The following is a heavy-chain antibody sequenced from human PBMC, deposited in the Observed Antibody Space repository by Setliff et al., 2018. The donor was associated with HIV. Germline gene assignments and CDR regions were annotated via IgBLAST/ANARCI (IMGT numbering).Heavy chain of an antibody. Sequence: PSETLSLTCTVSGGSVNSATYYWSWIRQHPGKGLEWIGYIDYSGSAFYNPSLKSRITISVDTSKNQFSLRMKSVTAADTAMYYCAREGKTAMVTEYDYWGQGTMVTVSS. V-gene: IGHV4-31*03. D-gene: IGHD5-18*01. CDR1: GGSVNSATYY. CDR3: AREGKTAMVTEYDY. J-gene: IGHJ4*02. CDR2: IDYSGSA.